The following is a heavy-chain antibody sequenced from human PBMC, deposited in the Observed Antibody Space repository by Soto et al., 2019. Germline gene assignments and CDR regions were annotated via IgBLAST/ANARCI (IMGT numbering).Heavy chain of an antibody. CDR2: VTRTSTTN. V-gene: IGHV3-48*01. D-gene: IGHD2-21*01. CDR3: VRDLGTSYSTPMDY. Sequence: EVQLVESGGGLVQPGGSLRLSCAASGFSLSTYNFNWVRQAPGKGLEWISYVTRTSTTNFYADSVKGRFTISRDNAKTSLYLQMNNLRVEDTAIYYCVRDLGTSYSTPMDYWGQGTLVTVSS. CDR1: GFSLSTYN. J-gene: IGHJ4*02.